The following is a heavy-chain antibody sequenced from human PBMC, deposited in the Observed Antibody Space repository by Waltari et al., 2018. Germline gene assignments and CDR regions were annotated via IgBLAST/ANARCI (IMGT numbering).Heavy chain of an antibody. CDR1: GGSISSYY. Sequence: QVQLQESGPGLVKPSETLSLTCTVSGGSISSYYWSWIRQPPGKGLEWIGYIYYSGSTNYNPSLKSRVTMSVDTSKNQFSLKLSSVTAADTAVYYCARDPDRGSGLFLDYWGQGTLVTVSS. V-gene: IGHV4-59*01. CDR3: ARDPDRGSGLFLDY. D-gene: IGHD3-22*01. CDR2: IYYSGST. J-gene: IGHJ4*02.